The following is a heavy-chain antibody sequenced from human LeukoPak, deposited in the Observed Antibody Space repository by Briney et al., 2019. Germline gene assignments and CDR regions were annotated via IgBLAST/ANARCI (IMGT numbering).Heavy chain of an antibody. CDR1: GGSFSGYY. V-gene: IGHV4-59*01. Sequence: PSETLSLTCAVYGGSFSGYYWSWIRQPPGKVLEWIGYIYYSGSTNYNPSLKSRVTISVDTSKNQFSLKLSSVTAADTAVYYCARQTYYYDSSGYRRWFDPWGQGTLVTVSS. CDR2: IYYSGST. CDR3: ARQTYYYDSSGYRRWFDP. J-gene: IGHJ5*02. D-gene: IGHD3-22*01.